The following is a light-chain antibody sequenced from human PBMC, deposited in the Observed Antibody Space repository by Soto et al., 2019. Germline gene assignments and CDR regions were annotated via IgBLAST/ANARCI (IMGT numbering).Light chain of an antibody. CDR3: QQYQNLWT. J-gene: IGKJ1*01. CDR1: QSVSSSY. V-gene: IGKV3-20*01. Sequence: EIVLTQSPGTLSLSPGERATLSCRASQSVSSSYLAWYQQKPGQAPRLLIDGATSRATIIPARFSGSGSGTEFTLTINSLQAEDFADYYCQQYQNLWTFGQGTKVDIK. CDR2: GAT.